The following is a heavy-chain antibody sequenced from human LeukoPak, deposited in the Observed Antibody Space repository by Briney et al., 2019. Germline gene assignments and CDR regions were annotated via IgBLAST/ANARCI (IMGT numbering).Heavy chain of an antibody. CDR2: IYYSGST. CDR3: ARSRYYYYYYMDV. CDR1: GGSISSYY. Sequence: SETLSLTCTVSGGSISSYYWSWLRQPPGKGLEWLGYIYYSGSTNYNPSRKSRVTISVDTSKNQFSLKLSSVTAADTAVYYCARSRYYYYYYMDVWGKGTTVTVSS. J-gene: IGHJ6*03. V-gene: IGHV4-59*01.